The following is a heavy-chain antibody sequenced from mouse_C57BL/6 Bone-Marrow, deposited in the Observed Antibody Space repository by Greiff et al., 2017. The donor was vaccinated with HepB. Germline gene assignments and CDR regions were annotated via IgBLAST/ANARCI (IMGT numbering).Heavy chain of an antibody. J-gene: IGHJ4*01. V-gene: IGHV2-5*01. CDR3: AKKWDYYGSSYGAMDY. Sequence: QVQLKESGPGLVQPSQSLSITCTVSGFSLTSYGVHWVRQSPGKGLEWLGVIWRGGSTDYNAAFMSRLSITKDNSKSQVFFKMNSLQADDTAIYYCAKKWDYYGSSYGAMDYWGQGTSVTVSS. CDR2: IWRGGST. CDR1: GFSLTSYG. D-gene: IGHD1-1*01.